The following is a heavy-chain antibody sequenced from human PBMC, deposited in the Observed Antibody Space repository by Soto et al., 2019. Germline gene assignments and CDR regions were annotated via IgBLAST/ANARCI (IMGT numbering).Heavy chain of an antibody. D-gene: IGHD1-26*01. J-gene: IGHJ4*02. Sequence: QVQLVQSGAEVKKPGSSVTVSCKASGGTFSSYTISWVRQAPGQGLEWMAGISPIFGTPIYAQKFQDRVTITADDSIMTAYMEINRLTSEDTAVYYCARVVVGSRLSLDYWGQGTLVTISS. V-gene: IGHV1-69*01. CDR2: ISPIFGTP. CDR1: GGTFSSYT. CDR3: ARVVVGSRLSLDY.